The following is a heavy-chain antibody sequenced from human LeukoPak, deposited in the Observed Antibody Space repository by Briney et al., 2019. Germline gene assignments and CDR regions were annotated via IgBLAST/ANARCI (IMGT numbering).Heavy chain of an antibody. Sequence: WASVKVSCKASGYTFTSYAMNWVRQAPGQGLEWMGWINTNTGNPTYAQGFTGRFVFSLDTSVSTAYLQISSLKAEDTAVYYCARVYSWGYYYYYYYYMDVWGKGTTVTVSS. J-gene: IGHJ6*03. CDR1: GYTFTSYA. V-gene: IGHV7-4-1*02. CDR2: INTNTGNP. CDR3: ARVYSWGYYYYYYYYMDV. D-gene: IGHD5-18*01.